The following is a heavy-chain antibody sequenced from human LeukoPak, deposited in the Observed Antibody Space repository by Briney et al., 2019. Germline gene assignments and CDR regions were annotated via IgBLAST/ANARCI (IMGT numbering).Heavy chain of an antibody. CDR3: TLLAVASDFDY. Sequence: PGGSLRLSCAVSRFPFSVYEMNWVRQAPGKGLEWVSNIASSGTTKYYADSVKGRFSISRDNAKSSLYLQMNSPRVEDTAVYYCTLLAVASDFDYWGQGALDTVSS. D-gene: IGHD6-19*01. CDR1: RFPFSVYE. V-gene: IGHV3-48*03. CDR2: IASSGTTK. J-gene: IGHJ4*02.